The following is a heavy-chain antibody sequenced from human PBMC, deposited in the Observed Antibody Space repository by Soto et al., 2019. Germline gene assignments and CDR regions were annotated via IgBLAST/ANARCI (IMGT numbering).Heavy chain of an antibody. J-gene: IGHJ4*02. D-gene: IGHD3-22*01. V-gene: IGHV4-39*01. CDR1: GGSISSYY. Sequence: PSETLSLTCTVSGGSISSYYWGWIRQPPGKGLEWIATVHYSGSAYYTPSLNNRVTISADTSNNQFSLRLNSVTAADTAVYYCARQHYYDSSGYYTWNWGQGTLVTVSS. CDR3: ARQHYYDSSGYYTWN. CDR2: VHYSGSA.